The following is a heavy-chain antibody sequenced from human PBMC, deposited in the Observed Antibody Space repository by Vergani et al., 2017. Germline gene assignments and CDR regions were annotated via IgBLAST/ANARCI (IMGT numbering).Heavy chain of an antibody. D-gene: IGHD4-11*01. J-gene: IGHJ6*03. CDR2: IYHTGRP. CDR3: ARVNTETNGHLYYYDYMDV. CDR1: GGSFTSYH. Sequence: QVQLQQWGGGLLKPSETLSLTCVVNGGSFTSYHWTWIRQSPGAGLEWVGDIYHTGRPDYKPSLLSRLTMSVDTSGNQFSLTLNSVTATDTAIYFCARVNTETNGHLYYYDYMDVWGQGTAVTVS. V-gene: IGHV4-34*01.